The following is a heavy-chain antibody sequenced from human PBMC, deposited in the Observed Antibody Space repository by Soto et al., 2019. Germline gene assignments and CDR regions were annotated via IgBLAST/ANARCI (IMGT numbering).Heavy chain of an antibody. D-gene: IGHD2-15*01. CDR1: GFIVSDTY. V-gene: IGHV3-66*01. J-gene: IGHJ3*02. CDR2: ISNRGDT. CDR3: AREPRYCRGGSCSITGDAYDI. Sequence: EVQLVESGGGLVQPGGSLRLSCTASGFIVSDTYVNWVRQAPGKGLEWVSVISNRGDTHYADSVRGRFSLSRDSSDNTLHLQMNNLRVEDTAVYYCAREPRYCRGGSCSITGDAYDICGQGTMVTVSS.